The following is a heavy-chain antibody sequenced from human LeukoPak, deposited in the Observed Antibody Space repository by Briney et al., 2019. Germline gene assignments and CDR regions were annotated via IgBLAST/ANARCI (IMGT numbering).Heavy chain of an antibody. J-gene: IGHJ3*02. CDR1: GGSISSGGYY. V-gene: IGHV4-61*08. CDR3: ARGYGRDPSVASDI. D-gene: IGHD5-24*01. CDR2: IYYSGST. Sequence: PSQTLSLTCTVSGGSISSGGYYWSWIRQPPGKGLEWIGYIYYSGSTNYNPSLKSRVTISVDTSKNQFSLRLSSVTAADTAIYYCARGYGRDPSVASDIWGQGTMVTVSS.